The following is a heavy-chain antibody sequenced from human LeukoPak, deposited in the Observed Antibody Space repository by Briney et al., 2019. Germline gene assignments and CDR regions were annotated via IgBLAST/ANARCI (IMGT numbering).Heavy chain of an antibody. D-gene: IGHD2-2*01. Sequence: PPETLSLTCAVYGGSFSGYYWSWIRQPPGKGLEWIGEINHSGSTNYNPSLKSRVTISVDTSKNQFSLKLSSVTAADTAVYYCARIPDIVVVPAARSAGAFDIWGQGTMVTVSS. CDR3: ARIPDIVVVPAARSAGAFDI. J-gene: IGHJ3*02. CDR1: GGSFSGYY. CDR2: INHSGST. V-gene: IGHV4-34*01.